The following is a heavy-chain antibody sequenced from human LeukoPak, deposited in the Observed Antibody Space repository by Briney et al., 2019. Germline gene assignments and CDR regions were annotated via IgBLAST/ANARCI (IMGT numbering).Heavy chain of an antibody. V-gene: IGHV2-5*01. CDR3: ARRRPAANPYYFDY. D-gene: IGHD2-2*01. CDR2: IYWNDDK. CDR1: GFSLSTTGVG. J-gene: IGHJ4*02. Sequence: SGPTLVKPTQTLTLTCTFSGFSLSTTGVGVGWIRQSLGKALEWLALIYWNDDKRYSPSLKSRLTITKDTSKNQVVLTMTNMDPVDTATYYCARRRPAANPYYFDYWGQGTLVTVSS.